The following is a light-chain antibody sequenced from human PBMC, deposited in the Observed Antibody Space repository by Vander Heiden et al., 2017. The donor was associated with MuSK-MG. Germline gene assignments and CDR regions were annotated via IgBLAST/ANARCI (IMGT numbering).Light chain of an antibody. CDR3: QHTYSFQD. J-gene: IGKJ5*01. V-gene: IGKV1D-12*01. Sequence: DIQLTQSPSSVSASVGDRVTITCRASQSINSWLAWYQQKPGEAPQLLIYAASTLQSGVPSRFSGSGSGTDFTLTINSLQPEDFATYFFQHTYSFQDFGHETRLE. CDR2: AAS. CDR1: QSINSW.